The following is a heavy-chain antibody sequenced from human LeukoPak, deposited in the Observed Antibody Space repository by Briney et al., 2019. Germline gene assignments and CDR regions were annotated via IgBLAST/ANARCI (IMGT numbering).Heavy chain of an antibody. J-gene: IGHJ3*02. Sequence: SETLSLTCNVSGYLISSGYYWDWIRQPPGKGLEWIGSIYHSGSTYHNPSLRSRVTISVDTSKNQFSLKLSSVTAADTAVYYCTRCILTGYYLDAFDIWGPGTMVTVSS. CDR3: TRCILTGYYLDAFDI. D-gene: IGHD3-9*01. V-gene: IGHV4-38-2*02. CDR1: GYLISSGYY. CDR2: IYHSGST.